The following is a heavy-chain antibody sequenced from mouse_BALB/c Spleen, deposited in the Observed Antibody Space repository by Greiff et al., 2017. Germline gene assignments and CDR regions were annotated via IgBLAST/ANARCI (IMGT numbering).Heavy chain of an antibody. CDR3: ARGTYYGNGDAIDY. J-gene: IGHJ4*01. D-gene: IGHD2-10*01. Sequence: DVKLVESGGGLVKPGGSLKLSCAASGFTFSSYAMSWVRQTPEKRLEWVASISSGGSTYYPDSVKGRFTISRDNARNILYLQMSSLRSEDTAMYYCARGTYYGNGDAIDYWGQGTSDTVSS. CDR2: ISSGGST. V-gene: IGHV5-6-5*01. CDR1: GFTFSSYA.